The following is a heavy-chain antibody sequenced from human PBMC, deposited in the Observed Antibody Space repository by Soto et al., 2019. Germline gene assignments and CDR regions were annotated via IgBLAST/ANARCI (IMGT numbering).Heavy chain of an antibody. D-gene: IGHD3-3*01. CDR2: MNPNSGHT. CDR3: ARELYADFWSGDDAFDI. V-gene: IGHV1-8*01. CDR1: GYTFTSYD. J-gene: IGHJ3*02. Sequence: QVQLVQSGAEVKKPGASVKVSCKASGYTFTSYDINWVRQATGQGLEWMGWMNPNSGHTGYAQKFQGRVTMTSNTSISTSYMELSSLRSEDTAVYYCARELYADFWSGDDAFDIWGQGTMVTVSS.